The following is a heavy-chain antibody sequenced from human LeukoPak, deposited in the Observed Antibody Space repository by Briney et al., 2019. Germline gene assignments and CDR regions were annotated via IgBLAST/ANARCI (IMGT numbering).Heavy chain of an antibody. CDR3: ARGGGYSGYYYFYMDV. Sequence: GGSLRLSCAASGFTFSSYGMHWVRQAPGKGLKWVAFIRYDGSNKYYADSVKGRFTISRDNSKNTLYLQMNSLRAEDTAVYYCARGGGYSGYYYFYMDVWGKGTTVTISS. D-gene: IGHD6-13*01. V-gene: IGHV3-30*02. CDR2: IRYDGSNK. J-gene: IGHJ6*03. CDR1: GFTFSSYG.